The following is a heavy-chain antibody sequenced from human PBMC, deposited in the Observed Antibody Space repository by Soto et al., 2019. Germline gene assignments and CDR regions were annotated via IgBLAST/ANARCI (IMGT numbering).Heavy chain of an antibody. D-gene: IGHD3-10*01. CDR2: ISGSGGST. Sequence: EVQLLESGGGLVQPGGSLRLSCAATGFTCSSYAISRVRKAPGKGLEWVSAISGSGGSTYYADSVKGRFTISRDNSKNTLYLQMNSLRAEDTAVYYCAKDWLAVRGEPPTDWGQGTLVTVSS. CDR3: AKDWLAVRGEPPTD. CDR1: GFTCSSYA. J-gene: IGHJ4*02. V-gene: IGHV3-23*01.